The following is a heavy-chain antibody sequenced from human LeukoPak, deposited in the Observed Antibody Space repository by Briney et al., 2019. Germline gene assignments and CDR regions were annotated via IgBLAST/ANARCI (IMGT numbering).Heavy chain of an antibody. V-gene: IGHV3-21*01. Sequence: PGGSLRLSCAASGFTFSSYSMNWVRQAPGKGLEWVSSISSSSSYIYYADSVKGRFTISRDNAKNSLNLQMNGLRAEDTAVYYCARAAGSYHDAFDIWGQGTMVTVSS. J-gene: IGHJ3*02. CDR3: ARAAGSYHDAFDI. CDR1: GFTFSSYS. CDR2: ISSSSSYI. D-gene: IGHD1-26*01.